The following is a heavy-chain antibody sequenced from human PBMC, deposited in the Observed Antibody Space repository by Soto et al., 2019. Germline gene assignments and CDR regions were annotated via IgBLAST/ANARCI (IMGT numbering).Heavy chain of an antibody. CDR1: GGTFSSYA. CDR3: ARARFLNSSGWNDAFDI. V-gene: IGHV1-69*13. CDR2: IIPIFGTA. D-gene: IGHD6-19*01. J-gene: IGHJ3*02. Sequence: GASVKVSCKASGGTFSSYAISWVRQAPGQGLEWMGGIIPIFGTANYAQKFQGRVTITADESTSTAYMELSSLRSEDTAVYYCARARFLNSSGWNDAFDIWGQGTMVTVSS.